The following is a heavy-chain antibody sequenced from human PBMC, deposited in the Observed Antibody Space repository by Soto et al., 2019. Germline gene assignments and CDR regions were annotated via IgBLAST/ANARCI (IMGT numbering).Heavy chain of an antibody. CDR3: ARVRDYGLGTNRHYYGMDV. CDR1: GGSISGYY. Sequence: QVQLQESGPGLVKSSETLSLTCTVSGGSISGYYWSWIRQPAGKGLEWIGRLYTMGSTNYNPSLQSRLTMSVDTSKNEFSLKVSSVTAADTAVYFCARVRDYGLGTNRHYYGMDVWGQGTTVTVSS. D-gene: IGHD3-10*01. CDR2: LYTMGST. J-gene: IGHJ6*02. V-gene: IGHV4-4*07.